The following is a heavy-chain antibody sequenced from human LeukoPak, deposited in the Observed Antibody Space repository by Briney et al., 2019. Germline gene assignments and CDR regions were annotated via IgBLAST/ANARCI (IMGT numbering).Heavy chain of an antibody. CDR2: ISAYNGNT. D-gene: IGHD5-18*01. CDR1: GYTFTNYG. J-gene: IGHJ4*02. V-gene: IGHV1-18*01. CDR3: ARDSRAGYSYGYYY. Sequence: ASVKVSCKASGYTFTNYGISWVRQAPGRGLEWMGWISAYNGNTNYAQKLQGRVTMTTDTSTSTAYMELRSLRSDDTAVYYCARDSRAGYSYGYYYWGQGTLVTVSS.